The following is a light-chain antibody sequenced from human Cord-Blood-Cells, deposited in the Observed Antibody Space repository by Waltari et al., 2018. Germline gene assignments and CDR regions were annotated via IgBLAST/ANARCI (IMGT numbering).Light chain of an antibody. V-gene: IGLV2-11*01. CDR2: DVS. CDR3: CSYAGSYTLV. CDR1: SSDVGGYNY. J-gene: IGLJ2*01. Sequence: QSALTQPRSVSGSPGQSVTISCTGTSSDVGGYNYVSWYQQHPGKAPKLMCYDVSKLPSGVPDRVSGSDAGNTASLTISGLHAEDEADYCCCSYAGSYTLVFGGGTKLTVL.